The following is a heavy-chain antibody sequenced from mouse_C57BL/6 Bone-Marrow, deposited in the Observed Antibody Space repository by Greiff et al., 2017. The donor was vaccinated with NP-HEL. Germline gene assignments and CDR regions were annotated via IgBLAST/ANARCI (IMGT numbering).Heavy chain of an antibody. CDR2: IRNKANGYTT. J-gene: IGHJ1*03. Sequence: EVKLVESGGGLVQPGGSLSLSCAASGFTFTDYYMSWVRQPPGQALEWLGFIRNKANGYTTEYSASVKGRFTISRDNSKRILYLQRHALRADDSANYDCARYPPVVATYWDFDVWGTGTTVTVSS. D-gene: IGHD1-1*01. V-gene: IGHV7-3*01. CDR1: GFTFTDYY. CDR3: ARYPPVVATYWDFDV.